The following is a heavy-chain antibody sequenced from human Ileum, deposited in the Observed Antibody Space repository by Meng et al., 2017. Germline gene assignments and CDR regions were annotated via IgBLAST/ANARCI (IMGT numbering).Heavy chain of an antibody. J-gene: IGHJ4*02. Sequence: QLQLQQWGAGLLKPSETLSLTCAVYGGSFSGYYWSWIRQPPGKGLEWIGEINHSGSTNYNPSLKSRVTISVDTSKNQFSLKLSSVTAADTAVYYCARGGGRYGPDFDYWGQGTLVTVSS. CDR2: INHSGST. CDR1: GGSFSGYY. V-gene: IGHV4-34*01. D-gene: IGHD3-16*01. CDR3: ARGGGRYGPDFDY.